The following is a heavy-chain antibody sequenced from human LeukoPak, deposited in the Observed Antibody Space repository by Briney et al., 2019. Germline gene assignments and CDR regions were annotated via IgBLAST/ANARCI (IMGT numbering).Heavy chain of an antibody. CDR2: ISYDGSGS. CDR1: GFTFNIYA. CDR3: ARDIVPDSGTYWAANQFDP. Sequence: GGSLRLSCAASGFTFNIYALHWVRQAPGKGLEWVAVISYDGSGSFYTDSVEGRFTISRDNSKNTLFLQMNSLRTEDTAVYYCARDIVPDSGTYWAANQFDPWGQGTLVTVSS. D-gene: IGHD3-10*01. J-gene: IGHJ5*02. V-gene: IGHV3-30*04.